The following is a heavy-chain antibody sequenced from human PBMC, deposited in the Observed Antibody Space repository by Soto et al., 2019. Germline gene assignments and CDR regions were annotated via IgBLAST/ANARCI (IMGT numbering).Heavy chain of an antibody. J-gene: IGHJ4*02. CDR3: AREKVVGATGN. D-gene: IGHD1-1*01. CDR1: GYTFTSYA. V-gene: IGHV1-8*02. CDR2: MNPNSGNT. Sequence: GASVKVSCKASGYTFTSYAMHWVRQAPGQGLEWMGWMNPNSGNTVYAQKFQGRVTMTRNTSISTAYMELSSLRSEDTAVYYCAREKVVGATGNWGQGTLVTVSS.